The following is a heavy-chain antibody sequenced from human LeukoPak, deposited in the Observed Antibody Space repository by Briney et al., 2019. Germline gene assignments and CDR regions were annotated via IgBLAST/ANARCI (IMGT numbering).Heavy chain of an antibody. V-gene: IGHV1-18*01. CDR3: ARDLYGSSWSAPGLFYMDV. CDR1: GYTFTSYG. Sequence: AASVKVSCKASGYTFTSYGISWVRQAPGQGLEWMGWISAYNGNTNYAQKLQGRVTMTTDKSTSTAYMELSSLRSEDTAVYYCARDLYGSSWSAPGLFYMDVWGKGTTVTVSS. CDR2: ISAYNGNT. D-gene: IGHD6-13*01. J-gene: IGHJ6*03.